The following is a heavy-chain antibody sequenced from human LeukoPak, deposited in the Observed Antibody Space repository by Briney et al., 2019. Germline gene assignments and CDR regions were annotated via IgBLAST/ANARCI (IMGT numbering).Heavy chain of an antibody. V-gene: IGHV1-46*01. CDR3: ARDQEGFDY. J-gene: IGHJ4*02. CDR1: VYTFTSNY. CDR2: IYPRDGST. Sequence: ASVKVSCKAPVYTFTSNYIHWVRQAPGQGLEWMGMIYPRDGSTSYAQKFQGRVTVTRDTSTSTVHMELSGLRSEDTAVYYCARDQEGFDYWGQGTLVTVSS.